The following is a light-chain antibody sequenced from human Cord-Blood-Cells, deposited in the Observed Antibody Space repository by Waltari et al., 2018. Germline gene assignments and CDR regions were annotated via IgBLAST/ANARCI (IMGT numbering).Light chain of an antibody. V-gene: IGLV2-8*01. J-gene: IGLJ1*01. CDR1: SSDVGGYNY. CDR3: SSYAGSNNYV. Sequence: QSALTQPPSASVSPGPSVTISCTGTSSDVGGYNYVSWYQQHPGKAPKLMIYEVSKRPSGVPDRFSGSKPGNTASLTVSGLQAEDEADYYCSSYAGSNNYVFGTGTKVTVL. CDR2: EVS.